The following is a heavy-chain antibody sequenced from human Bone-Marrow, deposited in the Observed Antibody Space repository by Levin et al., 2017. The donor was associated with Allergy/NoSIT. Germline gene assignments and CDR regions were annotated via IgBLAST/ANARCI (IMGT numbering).Heavy chain of an antibody. CDR1: GGSISSGDYY. CDR2: IYYSGST. V-gene: IGHV4-30-4*01. J-gene: IGHJ4*02. CDR3: ARDFEKGYFDY. Sequence: SETLSLTCTVSGGSISSGDYYWSWIRQPPGKGLEWIGYIYYSGSTYYNPSLKSRVTISVDTSKNQFSLKLSSVTAADTAVYYCARDFEKGYFDYWGQGTLVTVSS.